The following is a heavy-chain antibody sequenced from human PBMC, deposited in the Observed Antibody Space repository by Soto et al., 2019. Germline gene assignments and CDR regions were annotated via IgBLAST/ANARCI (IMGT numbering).Heavy chain of an antibody. J-gene: IGHJ4*02. CDR1: GYTFTSYA. Sequence: ASVKVSCKASGYTFTSYAMHWVRQAPGQGLEWMGWINPNSGGTNYAQKFQGRVTMTRDTSISTAYMELSRLRSDDTAVYYCARTPGSGYYYIDYWGQGTLVTVSS. CDR3: ARTPGSGYYYIDY. CDR2: INPNSGGT. V-gene: IGHV1-2*02. D-gene: IGHD3-3*01.